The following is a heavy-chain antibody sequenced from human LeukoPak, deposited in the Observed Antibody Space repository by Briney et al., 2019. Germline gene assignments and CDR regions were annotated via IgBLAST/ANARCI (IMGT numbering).Heavy chain of an antibody. J-gene: IGHJ5*02. CDR3: ARSYLGMNWFDP. D-gene: IGHD7-27*01. CDR2: VIPTLGIA. CDR1: GGTFSSYA. Sequence: SVKVSCKASGGTFSSYAISWVRQAPGQGLEWVGRVIPTLGIANYAQNFQGRVTITADKSTSTAYMELSSLRSEDTAVYYCARSYLGMNWFDPWGQGTLVTVSS. V-gene: IGHV1-69*04.